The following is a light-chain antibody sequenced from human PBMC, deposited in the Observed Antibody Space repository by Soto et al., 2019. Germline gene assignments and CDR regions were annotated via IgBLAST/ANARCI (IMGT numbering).Light chain of an antibody. CDR3: CSYAGSYPVV. J-gene: IGLJ2*01. Sequence: QSALTQPRSVSGSPGQSVTISCTGTSSDVGGYNYVSWYQQHPGKAPKLMIYDVSKRPSGVPDRFSGSKSGNTASLTISGLKAEDEADYYCCSYAGSYPVVFGGGNKLTVL. V-gene: IGLV2-11*01. CDR2: DVS. CDR1: SSDVGGYNY.